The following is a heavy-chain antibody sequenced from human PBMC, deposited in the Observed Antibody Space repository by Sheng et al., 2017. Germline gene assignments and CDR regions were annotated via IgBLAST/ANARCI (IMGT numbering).Heavy chain of an antibody. D-gene: IGHD2-2*02. J-gene: IGHJ5*02. CDR3: ARGQKKXYCSSTSCYRLDP. V-gene: IGHV4-34*01. CDR2: INHSGST. CDR1: GGSFSGYY. Sequence: QVQLQQWGAGLLKPSETLSLTCAVYGGSFSGYYWSWIRQPPGKGLEWIGEINHSGSTNYNPSLKSRVTISVDTSKNQFSLKLSSVTAADTAVYYCARGQKKXYCSSTSCYRLDPWGQGTLVTVSS.